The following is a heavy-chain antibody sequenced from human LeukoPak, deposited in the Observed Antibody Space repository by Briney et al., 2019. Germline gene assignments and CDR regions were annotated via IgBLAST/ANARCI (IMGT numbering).Heavy chain of an antibody. CDR2: ISYDGSNK. D-gene: IGHD3-10*01. J-gene: IGHJ4*02. Sequence: PGRSLRLSCAASGFTFSSYGMHWVRQAPGKGLEWVAVISYDGSNKYYADSVKGRFTISRDNSKNTLYLQMNSLRAEDTAVYYCARSYGSGSGDFDYWGQGTLVTVSS. CDR3: ARSYGSGSGDFDY. V-gene: IGHV3-30*03. CDR1: GFTFSSYG.